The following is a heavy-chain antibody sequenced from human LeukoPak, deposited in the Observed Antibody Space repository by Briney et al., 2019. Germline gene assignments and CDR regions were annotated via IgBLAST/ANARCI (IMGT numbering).Heavy chain of an antibody. J-gene: IGHJ4*02. CDR3: TRRLDE. Sequence: GGSLRLSCATSGFSFNNDWMDWVRQAPGKGLEWVADINQDGSEKNCLDSVKGRFTISRDNAQNSLYLQMNGLRVEDTAVYYCTRRLDEWGQGTLVTVSS. D-gene: IGHD3-16*01. V-gene: IGHV3-7*01. CDR1: GFSFNNDW. CDR2: INQDGSEK.